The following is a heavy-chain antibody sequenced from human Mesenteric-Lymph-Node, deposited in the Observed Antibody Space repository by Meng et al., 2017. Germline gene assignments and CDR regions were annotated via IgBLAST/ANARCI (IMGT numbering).Heavy chain of an antibody. CDR1: GFTFSSYA. V-gene: IGHV3-30*04. CDR3: ARARYYYGSGIL. D-gene: IGHD3-10*01. CDR2: ISYDGSNK. J-gene: IGHJ4*02. Sequence: GGSLRLSCAASGFTFSSYAMHWVRQAPGKGLEWVAVISYDGSNKYYADSVKGRFTISRDNSKNTLYLQMNSLRAEDTAVYYCARARYYYGSGILWGQGTLVTVSS.